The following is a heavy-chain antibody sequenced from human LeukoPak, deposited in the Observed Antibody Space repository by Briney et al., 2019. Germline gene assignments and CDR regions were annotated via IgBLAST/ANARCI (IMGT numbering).Heavy chain of an antibody. D-gene: IGHD4-17*01. CDR3: AREDPYGDYERVSY. CDR2: IYYSGST. CDR1: GGSISSSSYY. Sequence: SETLSLTCTVSGGSISSSSYYWGWIRQPPGKGLEWIGGIYYSGSTYYNPSLKSRVTISVDTSKNQFSLKLSSVTAADTAVYYCAREDPYGDYERVSYWGQGTLVTVSS. J-gene: IGHJ4*02. V-gene: IGHV4-39*07.